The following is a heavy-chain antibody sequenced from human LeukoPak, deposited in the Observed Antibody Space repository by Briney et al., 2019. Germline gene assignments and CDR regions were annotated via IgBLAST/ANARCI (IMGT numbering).Heavy chain of an antibody. CDR3: ARRYYDISTGSYGTLDY. CDR2: IYPGDSDI. V-gene: IGHV5-51*01. CDR1: GYSFTNYC. Sequence: GESLKISCKGSGYSFTNYCIAWVRQMPGKGLDWMGIIYPGDSDIRYSPSFQGQVTISADKSISTAYLQWSSLKASDTAMYYCARRYYDISTGSYGTLDYWGQGTLVTVSS. J-gene: IGHJ4*02. D-gene: IGHD3-9*01.